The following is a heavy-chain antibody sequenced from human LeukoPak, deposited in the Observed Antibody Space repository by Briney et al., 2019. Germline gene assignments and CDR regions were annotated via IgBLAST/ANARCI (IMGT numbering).Heavy chain of an antibody. Sequence: GSLRLSCAASGFTFSSYAMSWVRQAPGKGLEWVAVISYDGSSKYYADSVKGRFTISRDNSKNTLYLQMNSLRAEDTAVYYCAKDIVAAAGTADYWGQGTLVTVSS. CDR3: AKDIVAAAGTADY. CDR1: GFTFSSYA. D-gene: IGHD6-13*01. V-gene: IGHV3-30*18. J-gene: IGHJ4*02. CDR2: ISYDGSSK.